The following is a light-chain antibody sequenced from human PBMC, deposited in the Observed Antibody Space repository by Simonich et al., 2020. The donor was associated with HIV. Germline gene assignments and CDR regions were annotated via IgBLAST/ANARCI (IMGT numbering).Light chain of an antibody. CDR3: QQYNSYSWT. CDR2: DAS. V-gene: IGKV1-13*02. J-gene: IGKJ1*01. CDR1: QGISSA. Sequence: AIQLTQSPSSLSASVGDRVTITCRASQGISSALAWYQQKPGKAPKLLIYDASSLESGVPSRFSGRGSGTDFTLTISSLQPDDFATYYCQQYNSYSWTFGQGTKVEIK.